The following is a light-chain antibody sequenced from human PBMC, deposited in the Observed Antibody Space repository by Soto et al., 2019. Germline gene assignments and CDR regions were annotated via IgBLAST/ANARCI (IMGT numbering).Light chain of an antibody. Sequence: QSVLTQPPSASGTPGQRVTISCSGSSSNIGGNTVSWYQQFPGTAPKLLIYTNNQRPSGVPDRFSGSKSDTSASLAISALQPEDEAHYYCAAWDDSLNGHVFGTGTKLTVL. J-gene: IGLJ1*01. V-gene: IGLV1-44*01. CDR2: TNN. CDR1: SSNIGGNT. CDR3: AAWDDSLNGHV.